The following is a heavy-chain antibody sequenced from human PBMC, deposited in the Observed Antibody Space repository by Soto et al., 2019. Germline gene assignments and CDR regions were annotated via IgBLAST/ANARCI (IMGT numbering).Heavy chain of an antibody. Sequence: ASVKVSCKASGYTFTSYGIHWVRQAPGQRLEWMGWINAANGDTKYSPKFQGRVTITRDTSASTAYMELSSLRSEDTAVYYCVRRHVSEIVIAWFDPGGREPRVPVSS. D-gene: IGHD3-10*01. J-gene: IGHJ5*02. CDR3: VRRHVSEIVIAWFDP. CDR1: GYTFTSYG. V-gene: IGHV1-3*01. CDR2: INAANGDT.